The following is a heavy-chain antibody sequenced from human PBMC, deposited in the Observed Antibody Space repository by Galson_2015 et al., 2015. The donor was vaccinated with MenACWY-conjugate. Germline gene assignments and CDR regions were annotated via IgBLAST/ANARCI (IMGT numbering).Heavy chain of an antibody. V-gene: IGHV3-74*01. CDR1: GFTFSSCG. CDR2: ISSDGSST. CDR3: AVYCSSTRCYGASGGY. D-gene: IGHD2-2*01. J-gene: IGHJ4*02. Sequence: SLRLPCAASGFTFSSCGVHWVRQARGYGLVGVSLISSDGSSTSYADSVKGRFTISRDNAKNTLYLQMNSLRAEDTAVYYCAVYCSSTRCYGASGGYWGQGTLVTVSS.